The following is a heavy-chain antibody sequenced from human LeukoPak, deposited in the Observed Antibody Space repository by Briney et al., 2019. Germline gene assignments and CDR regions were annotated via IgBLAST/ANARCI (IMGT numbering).Heavy chain of an antibody. CDR3: ARFSIAAAGTGYFDY. CDR2: IIPIFGTA. Sequence: LVKVSCKASGGTFSSYAISWVRQAPGQGLEWMGGIIPIFGTANYAQKFQGRVTITADESTSTAYMELRSLRSDDTAVYYCARFSIAAAGTGYFDYWGQGTLVTVSS. J-gene: IGHJ4*02. CDR1: GGTFSSYA. V-gene: IGHV1-69*13. D-gene: IGHD6-13*01.